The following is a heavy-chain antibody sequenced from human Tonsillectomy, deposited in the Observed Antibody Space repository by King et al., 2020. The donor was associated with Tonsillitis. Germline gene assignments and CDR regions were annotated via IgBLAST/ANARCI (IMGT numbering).Heavy chain of an antibody. V-gene: IGHV5-51*01. CDR3: ARHLGYYDSTGCDNYWYFDL. CDR2: IYPDDSDT. CDR1: GYSFPNYW. Sequence: QLVQSGAEVKKPGESLTISCKGSGYSFPNYWIAWVRQMPGKGLEWMGLIYPDDSDTKYSPSFRGQVTISADKSISTAYLQWHSLKASDTAMYYCARHLGYYDSTGCDNYWYFDLWGRGTLVTVSS. J-gene: IGHJ2*01. D-gene: IGHD2-2*01.